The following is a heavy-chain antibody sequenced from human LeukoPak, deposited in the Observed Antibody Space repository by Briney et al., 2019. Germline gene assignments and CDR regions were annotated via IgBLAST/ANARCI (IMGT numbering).Heavy chain of an antibody. V-gene: IGHV4-39*07. CDR2: INHSGST. Sequence: SETLSLTCTVSGGSVSSGSYYWSWIRQPPGKGLEWIGEINHSGSTNYNPSLKSRVTISVDTSKNQFSLKLSSVTAADTAVYYCARGRGRQLWFLIDYWGQGTLVTVSS. D-gene: IGHD5-18*01. CDR3: ARGRGRQLWFLIDY. CDR1: GGSVSSGSYY. J-gene: IGHJ4*02.